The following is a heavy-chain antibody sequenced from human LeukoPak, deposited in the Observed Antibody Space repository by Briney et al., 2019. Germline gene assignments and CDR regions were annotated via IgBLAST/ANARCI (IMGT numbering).Heavy chain of an antibody. CDR1: GFTFSSYS. J-gene: IGHJ6*02. CDR2: ISSSSSTI. D-gene: IGHD6-13*01. CDR3: AKVSSSSYYFYGMDV. Sequence: GGSLRLSCAASGFTFSSYSVNWVRQAPGKGLEWVSYISSSSSTIYYADSVKGRFTISRDNAKNSLYLQMNSLRAEDTAVYYCAKVSSSSYYFYGMDVWGQGTTVTVSS. V-gene: IGHV3-48*01.